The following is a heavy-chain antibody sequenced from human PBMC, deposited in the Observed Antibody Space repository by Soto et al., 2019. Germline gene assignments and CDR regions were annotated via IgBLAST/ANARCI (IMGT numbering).Heavy chain of an antibody. CDR3: AKEVPLSCVVVVAECPWFDP. CDR2: ISGSGGST. V-gene: IGHV3-23*01. CDR1: GFTFSSYA. Sequence: PGGSLRLSCAASGFTFSSYAMSWVRQAPGKGLEWVSAISGSGGSTYYADSVKGRFTISRDNSKNTLYLQMNSLRAEDTAVYYFAKEVPLSCVVVVAECPWFDPWGQGTLVTVSS. J-gene: IGHJ5*02. D-gene: IGHD2-15*01.